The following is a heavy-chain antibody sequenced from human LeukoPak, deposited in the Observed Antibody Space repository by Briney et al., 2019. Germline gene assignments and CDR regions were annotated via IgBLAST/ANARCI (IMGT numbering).Heavy chain of an antibody. CDR1: GFTFSSYA. CDR2: ISGSGGST. CDR3: AKAAYDSSGYYYVNFDY. J-gene: IGHJ4*02. Sequence: GGSLRLSCAASGFTFSSYAMSWVRQAPGKGLEGVSAISGSGGSTYYADSVKGRFTISRDNSKNTLYLQMNSLRAEDTAVYYCAKAAYDSSGYYYVNFDYWGQGTLVTVSS. V-gene: IGHV3-23*01. D-gene: IGHD3-22*01.